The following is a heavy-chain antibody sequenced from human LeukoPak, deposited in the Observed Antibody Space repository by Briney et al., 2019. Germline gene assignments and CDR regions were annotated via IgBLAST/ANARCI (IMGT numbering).Heavy chain of an antibody. V-gene: IGHV4-59*01. J-gene: IGHJ3*02. CDR3: AKDGSSGYYDAFDI. D-gene: IGHD3-22*01. Sequence: SETLSLTCTVSGGSISSYYWSWIRQPPGKGLEWIGYIYYSGSTNYNPSLKSRVTISVDTSKNQFSLKLSSVTAADTAVYYCAKDGSSGYYDAFDIWGQGTMVTVSS. CDR2: IYYSGST. CDR1: GGSISSYY.